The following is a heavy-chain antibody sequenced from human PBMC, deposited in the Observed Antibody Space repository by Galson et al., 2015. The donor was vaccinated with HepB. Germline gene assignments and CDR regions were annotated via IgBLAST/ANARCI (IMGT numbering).Heavy chain of an antibody. J-gene: IGHJ5*02. CDR3: AKDPQWELYGSGCFDP. Sequence: SLRLSCAASGFTFSSYAMSWVRQAPGKGLEWVSAISGSGGSTYYADSVMGRFTISRDNSKNTLFLQMNSLRAEDTAVYYCAKDPQWELYGSGCFDPWGQGTLVTVSS. CDR1: GFTFSSYA. V-gene: IGHV3-23*01. CDR2: ISGSGGST. D-gene: IGHD3-10*01.